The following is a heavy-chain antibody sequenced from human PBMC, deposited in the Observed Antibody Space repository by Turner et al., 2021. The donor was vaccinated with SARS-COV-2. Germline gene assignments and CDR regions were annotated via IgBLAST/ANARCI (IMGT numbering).Heavy chain of an antibody. CDR2: FNTENGEA. Sequence: QVQLLQSGAEVRKPGASVKVSCKVSGSSLRQLSIHWVGQAPGKGLDWMGGFNTENGEAIYAKKLKDRVPMMEDLSINTAYMELSSLKSDDTAVYYCTKDIADYDYWRGQVGGGYGMDVWGQGTTVTVSS. J-gene: IGHJ6*02. V-gene: IGHV1-24*01. D-gene: IGHD3-3*01. CDR1: GSSLRQLS. CDR3: TKDIADYDYWRGQVGGGYGMDV.